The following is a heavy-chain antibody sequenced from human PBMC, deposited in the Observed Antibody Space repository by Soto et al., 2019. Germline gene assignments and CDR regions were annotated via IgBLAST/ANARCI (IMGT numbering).Heavy chain of an antibody. Sequence: ASVKVSCKASGYTFTSDGISWVRQAHGKGLEWMGWISAYNGNTNYAQKLQGRVTMTTDTSTSTAYMELRSLRSDDTAVYYCAREGWDDFWSGYSLSNYYYGMDVWGQGTTVTVSS. CDR3: AREGWDDFWSGYSLSNYYYGMDV. V-gene: IGHV1-18*01. D-gene: IGHD3-3*01. CDR1: GYTFTSDG. J-gene: IGHJ6*01. CDR2: ISAYNGNT.